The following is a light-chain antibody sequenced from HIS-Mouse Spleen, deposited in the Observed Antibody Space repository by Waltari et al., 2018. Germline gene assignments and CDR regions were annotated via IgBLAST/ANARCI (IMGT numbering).Light chain of an antibody. CDR1: SSDVGSYNL. CDR3: CSYAGSSTWV. CDR2: EGS. Sequence: QSALTQPASVSGSPGQSIPISCTGTSSDVGSYNLVSWYQQHPGKAPKLRIYEGSKRPSGVSNRFSGSKSGNTASLTISGLQAEDEADYYCCSYAGSSTWVFGGGTKLTVL. V-gene: IGLV2-23*01. J-gene: IGLJ3*02.